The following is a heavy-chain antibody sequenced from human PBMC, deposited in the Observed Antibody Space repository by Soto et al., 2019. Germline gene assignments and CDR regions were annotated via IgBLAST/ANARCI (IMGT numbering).Heavy chain of an antibody. Sequence: QVQLPQWGAGLLRPSETLSLTCAVYGGSFSGYYWSWIRQPPGKGLQWIGKINHIGTTNYNPSLKSRVTISVATSKNQFSLKRSSVTAADTAVYYWARFDSSGWYFDYWGQGNLVIVSS. CDR3: ARFDSSGWYFDY. J-gene: IGHJ4*02. CDR2: INHIGTT. V-gene: IGHV4-34*01. D-gene: IGHD6-19*01. CDR1: GGSFSGYY.